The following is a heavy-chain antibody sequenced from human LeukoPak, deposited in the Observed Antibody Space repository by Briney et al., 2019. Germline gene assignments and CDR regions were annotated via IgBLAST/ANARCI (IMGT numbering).Heavy chain of an antibody. Sequence: SETLSLTCTVSGGSVSGHYWSWIRQPPGKEPEWIGFIHYTGRTRYNPSLQRRVTMSADTSKNHFSLKLTSMTAADAATYYCARLLDNDSSGDPDTFDVWGQGTKVTVPS. CDR3: ARLLDNDSSGDPDTFDV. CDR1: GGSVSGHY. CDR2: IHYTGRT. V-gene: IGHV4-59*02. J-gene: IGHJ3*01. D-gene: IGHD3-22*01.